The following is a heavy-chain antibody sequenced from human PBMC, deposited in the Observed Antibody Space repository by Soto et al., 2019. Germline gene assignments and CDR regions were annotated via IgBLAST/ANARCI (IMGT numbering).Heavy chain of an antibody. CDR2: ISSSGNT. D-gene: IGHD3-22*01. Sequence: SETLSLTCTVSDGSISNFYWSWIRQPPGKGLEWIGYISSSGNTNYNPSLKSRVSISVDTSKNQFSLNLTSVTAADTAVYYCARAPMVLTRSYFDSWGQGTPVTGSS. CDR3: ARAPMVLTRSYFDS. CDR1: DGSISNFY. J-gene: IGHJ4*02. V-gene: IGHV4-59*01.